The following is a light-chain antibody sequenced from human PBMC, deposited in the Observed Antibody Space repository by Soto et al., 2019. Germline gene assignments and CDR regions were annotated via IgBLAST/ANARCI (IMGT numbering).Light chain of an antibody. CDR2: GNS. Sequence: QSVLTQPPSVSGAPGQRVTISGTGSSSNIGAGYDVHWYQQLPGTAPKLLIYGNSNRPSGVPDRFSGSKSGTSASLAITGLQAEDEADYYCPSYDSSLSGLVFGGGTKLTVL. V-gene: IGLV1-40*01. J-gene: IGLJ2*01. CDR3: PSYDSSLSGLV. CDR1: SSNIGAGYD.